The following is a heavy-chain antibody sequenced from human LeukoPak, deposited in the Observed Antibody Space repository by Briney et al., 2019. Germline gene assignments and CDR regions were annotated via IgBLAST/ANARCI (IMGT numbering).Heavy chain of an antibody. J-gene: IGHJ4*02. Sequence: GRSLRLSCAASGFTFSTYGMHWVRQAPSKGLEWVAVVWYDGSNIHYVDSVKGRFTIPRDNSKSTLYLQMNSLTAEDTAVYYCARGGYSGTYYFDYWGPGTLVTVSS. CDR1: GFTFSTYG. CDR3: ARGGYSGTYYFDY. V-gene: IGHV3-33*01. CDR2: VWYDGSNI. D-gene: IGHD1-26*01.